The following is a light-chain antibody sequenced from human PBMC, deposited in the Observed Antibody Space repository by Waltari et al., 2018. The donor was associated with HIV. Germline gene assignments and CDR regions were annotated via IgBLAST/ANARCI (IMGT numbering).Light chain of an antibody. V-gene: IGKV3D-15*01. Sequence: EIVMTQSPATLSVSPGERATLSCRASQSISSNLAWYQQKTGQAPRLLIHGASTRATGIPARFRGSGSGTEFTLTISSLQSEDFAVYYCQQYNNWPPQYTFGQGTKLEIK. CDR3: QQYNNWPPQYT. J-gene: IGKJ2*01. CDR1: QSISSN. CDR2: GAS.